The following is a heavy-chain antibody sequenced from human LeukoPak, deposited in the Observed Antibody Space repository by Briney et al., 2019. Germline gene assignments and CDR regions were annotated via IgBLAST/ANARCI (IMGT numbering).Heavy chain of an antibody. V-gene: IGHV1-69*06. D-gene: IGHD6-19*01. CDR1: GGTFSSYA. CDR3: AREQWLGDAFDI. Sequence: AASVKVSCKASGGTFSSYAISWVRQAPGQGLEWMGGIIPIFGTANYAQKFQGRVTITADKSTSTAYMELSSLRSEDTAVYYCAREQWLGDAFDIWGQGTMVTVSS. J-gene: IGHJ3*02. CDR2: IIPIFGTA.